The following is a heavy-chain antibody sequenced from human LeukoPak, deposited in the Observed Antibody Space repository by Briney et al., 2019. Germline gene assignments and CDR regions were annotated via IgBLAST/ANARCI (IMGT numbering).Heavy chain of an antibody. CDR2: IYTSGST. D-gene: IGHD6-13*01. V-gene: IGHV4-61*02. CDR1: GGSISSGSYY. Sequence: PSETLSLTCTVSGGSISSGSYYWSWIRQPAGKGLEWIGRIYTSGSTNYNPSLKSRVTISVDTSKNQFSLKLSSVTAADTAVYYCARDRSGWQQLVTGYYYYYGMDVWGQGTTVTVSS. J-gene: IGHJ6*02. CDR3: ARDRSGWQQLVTGYYYYYGMDV.